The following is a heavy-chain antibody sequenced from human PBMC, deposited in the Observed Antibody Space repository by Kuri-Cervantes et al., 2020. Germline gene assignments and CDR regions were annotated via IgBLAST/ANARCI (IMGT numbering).Heavy chain of an antibody. CDR1: GFTFRDYY. V-gene: IGHV3-23*01. Sequence: GESLKISCTASGFTFRDYYMSWVRQSPGKGLEWVAVISGSGGTTKYADSVKGRFTMSRDNSKNTVYMQMNSLRAEDTAIYYCARGEAHWGSHPGHALRTSYMDAWGGGTAVTVSS. CDR2: ISGSGGTT. D-gene: IGHD7-27*01. J-gene: IGHJ6*03. CDR3: ARGEAHWGSHPGHALRTSYMDA.